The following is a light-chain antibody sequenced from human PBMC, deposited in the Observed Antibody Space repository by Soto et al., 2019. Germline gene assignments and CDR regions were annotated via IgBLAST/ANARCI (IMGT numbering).Light chain of an antibody. CDR1: QYINTR. CDR3: HQRQSWPRT. J-gene: IGKJ1*01. CDR2: QTS. V-gene: IGKV3-11*01. Sequence: IVLTQSPATLSSFHGDRLTLSCRASQYINTRLAWYQHRPGQAPRLLIYQTSLRAAGIPARFSASGSGTDFTLTISDVQPEDFALYYCHQRQSWPRTFGQGTKVDI.